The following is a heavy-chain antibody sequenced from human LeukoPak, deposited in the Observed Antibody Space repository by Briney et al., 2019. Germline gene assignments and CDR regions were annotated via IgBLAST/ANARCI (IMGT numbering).Heavy chain of an antibody. CDR3: ARGWGAVAGTGDAFDI. D-gene: IGHD6-19*01. CDR2: INPSGGNT. V-gene: IGHV1-46*01. Sequence: ASVKVSCTASGYTFTNYYMHWVRQAPGQGLEWMGIINPSGGNTGYAQKFQGRVTMTRNTSISTAYMELSSLRSEDTAVYYCARGWGAVAGTGDAFDIWGQGTMVTVSS. CDR1: GYTFTNYY. J-gene: IGHJ3*02.